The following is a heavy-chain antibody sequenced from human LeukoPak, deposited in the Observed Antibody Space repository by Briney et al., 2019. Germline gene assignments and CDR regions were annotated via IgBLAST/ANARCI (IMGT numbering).Heavy chain of an antibody. CDR3: AKDLSKQWLATYYFDY. D-gene: IGHD6-19*01. CDR1: GFTLSSYG. CDR2: IGYDGSNN. Sequence: PGGSRRPSCAASGFTLSSYGTDWVRQAPGKGLGWVAVIGYDGSNNYYADSVKGRFTISRDNSKNTLYLQMNSLRAEDTAVYYCAKDLSKQWLATYYFDYWGQGTLVTVSS. V-gene: IGHV3-33*06. J-gene: IGHJ4*02.